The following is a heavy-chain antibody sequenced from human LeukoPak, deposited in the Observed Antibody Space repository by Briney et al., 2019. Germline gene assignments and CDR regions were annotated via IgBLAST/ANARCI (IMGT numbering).Heavy chain of an antibody. Sequence: SETLSLTCTVSGGSVSSGDYYWSWIRQPAERGLEWIGRIYTSGSTSYSPSLKSRVSISLDTSKNQFSLKLSSVTAADTAVYYCARHLRYSSGGHFDYWGQGTLVTVSS. CDR2: IYTSGST. V-gene: IGHV4-61*02. CDR1: GGSVSSGDYY. D-gene: IGHD6-19*01. CDR3: ARHLRYSSGGHFDY. J-gene: IGHJ4*02.